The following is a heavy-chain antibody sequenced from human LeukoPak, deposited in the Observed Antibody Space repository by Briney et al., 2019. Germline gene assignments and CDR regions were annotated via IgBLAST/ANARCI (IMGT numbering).Heavy chain of an antibody. CDR1: GFTFSSYA. D-gene: IGHD4-23*01. V-gene: IGHV3-30*07. J-gene: IGHJ3*02. CDR2: ISYDGSNK. Sequence: GGSLRLSCAASGFTFSSYAMRWVRQAPGKGLEWVAVISYDGSNKYYADSVKGRFTISRDNSKNTLYLQMNSLRAEDTAVYYCASGNSRAFDIWGQGTMVTVSS. CDR3: ASGNSRAFDI.